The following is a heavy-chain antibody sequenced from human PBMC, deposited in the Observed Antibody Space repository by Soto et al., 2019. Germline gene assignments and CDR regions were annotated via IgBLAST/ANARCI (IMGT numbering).Heavy chain of an antibody. CDR3: ARDEYYDSNNWFDH. CDR1: GGAITAYY. Sequence: ESLSLTCTVSGGAITAYYWSWIRQPVGEGLQWIGRVYSTGSTNYNPSLRSRVTMSVDTSQNQFFLRLSSVTAADTAVYYCARDEYYDSNNWFDHWGQGILVTVSS. D-gene: IGHD3-22*01. J-gene: IGHJ5*02. V-gene: IGHV4-4*07. CDR2: VYSTGST.